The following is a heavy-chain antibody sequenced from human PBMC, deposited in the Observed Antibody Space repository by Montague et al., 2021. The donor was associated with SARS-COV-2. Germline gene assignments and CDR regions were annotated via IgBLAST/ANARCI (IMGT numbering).Heavy chain of an antibody. CDR2: VDYSGLT. V-gene: IGHV4-39*07. CDR3: AKDGEALAWGTFDI. J-gene: IGHJ3*02. D-gene: IGHD3-10*01. CDR1: RDSISSHNYF. Sequence: SETLSLTCTVSRDSISSHNYFWAWIRQPPGKGLEWIRSVDYSGLTFYNPSLESRVTISVDTSKKQFSLNVNSVTAADTAVYYCAKDGEALAWGTFDIWGQGTMVTVSS.